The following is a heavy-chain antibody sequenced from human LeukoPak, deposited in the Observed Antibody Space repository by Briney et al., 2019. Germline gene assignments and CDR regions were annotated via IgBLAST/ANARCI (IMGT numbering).Heavy chain of an antibody. CDR2: ISSSRNDI. D-gene: IGHD2-15*01. J-gene: IGHJ4*02. V-gene: IGHV3-21*01. CDR1: GFTFSTYN. Sequence: GSLRLSCAASGFTFSTYNMNWVRQAPGKGLEWVSSISSSRNDIYYADSVKGRFTISRDNAKNSLYLQMNSLRAEDTAVYYCARDPQYCSGGSCYSFDYWGQGTLVTVSS. CDR3: ARDPQYCSGGSCYSFDY.